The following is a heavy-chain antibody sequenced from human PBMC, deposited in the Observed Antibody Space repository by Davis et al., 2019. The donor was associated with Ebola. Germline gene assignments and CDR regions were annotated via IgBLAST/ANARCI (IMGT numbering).Heavy chain of an antibody. J-gene: IGHJ4*02. CDR2: IYYRGST. CDR3: AREGTVTTTYDY. CDR1: GGSVSNYY. D-gene: IGHD4-17*01. Sequence: SETLSLTCTVSGGSVSNYYWSWIRQPPGKGLEWIGYIYYRGSTNYNPSLKSRVTILVDTSKNQFSLKLSSVTAADTAVYYCAREGTVTTTYDYWGQGTLVTVSS. V-gene: IGHV4-59*02.